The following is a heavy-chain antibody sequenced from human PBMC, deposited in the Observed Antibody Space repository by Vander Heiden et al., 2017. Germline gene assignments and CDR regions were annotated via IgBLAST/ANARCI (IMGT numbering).Heavy chain of an antibody. CDR1: GFTFSSYG. V-gene: IGHV3-23*01. Sequence: EVQLLESGGGLVQPGGSLSLSCAASGFTFSSYGMSWVRQAPGKGLEWVSAISGSGGSTYYADSVKGRFTISRDNSKNTLYLQMNSLRAEDTAVYYCAKTTTMRDAFDIWGQGTMVTVSS. CDR3: AKTTTMRDAFDI. D-gene: IGHD3-22*01. J-gene: IGHJ3*02. CDR2: ISGSGGST.